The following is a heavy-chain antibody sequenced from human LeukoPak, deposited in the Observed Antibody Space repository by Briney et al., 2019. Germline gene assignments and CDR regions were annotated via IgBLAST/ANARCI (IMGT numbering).Heavy chain of an antibody. CDR3: ARDHGGWFGELFGDFYYYYGMDV. D-gene: IGHD3-10*01. CDR1: GFTFSSYW. V-gene: IGHV3-7*01. CDR2: INPAESDT. J-gene: IGHJ6*02. Sequence: GGPLTLSCAASGFTFSSYWMIWVRQAPGKALEWVANINPAESDTYYVDSVKCRFTISRDNAKKSTFLQMNSLRAEDTAVYYCARDHGGWFGELFGDFYYYYGMDVWGQGTTVTVSS.